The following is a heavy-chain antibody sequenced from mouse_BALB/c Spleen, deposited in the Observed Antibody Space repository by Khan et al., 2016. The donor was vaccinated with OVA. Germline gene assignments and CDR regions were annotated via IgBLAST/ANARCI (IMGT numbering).Heavy chain of an antibody. V-gene: IGHV5-6*01. CDR3: TSHFTRSFAY. D-gene: IGHD1-1*01. J-gene: IGHJ3*01. CDR1: GFTFSSYS. CDR2: ISSGGDYT. Sequence: EVQLVESGGDLVKPRGSLKLSCAASGFTFSSYSMPWVRQTPDKRLEWVATISSGGDYTYYPDSVQGRFTISRDTTKNTLYLQMSSLTSEDTAVYYCTSHFTRSFAYWGQGTLVTVSA.